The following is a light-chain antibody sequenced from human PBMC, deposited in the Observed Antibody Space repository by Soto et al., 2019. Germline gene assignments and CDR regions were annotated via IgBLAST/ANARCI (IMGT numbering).Light chain of an antibody. V-gene: IGKV3-15*01. J-gene: IGKJ1*01. CDR1: QSLNDN. Sequence: EIVMTQSPATLSVSPCERATLSCRASQSLNDNLAWYQQRPGQAPRLLIYRASTRATGVPGRFSASGSGTEFTLTISSLQSEDSAVYYCHQYSHWPPWTFGPGTKVEIK. CDR3: HQYSHWPPWT. CDR2: RAS.